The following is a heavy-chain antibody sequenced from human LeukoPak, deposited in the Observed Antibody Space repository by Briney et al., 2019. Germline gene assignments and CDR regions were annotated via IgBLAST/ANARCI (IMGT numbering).Heavy chain of an antibody. J-gene: IGHJ4*02. CDR3: AKVRGAVAITFLDY. CDR1: GFTFTTYA. CDR2: ISGRGGTT. V-gene: IGHV3-23*01. Sequence: GSLRLSCAASGFTFTTYAMSWVRQAPGKGLEWVSAISGRGGTTYYADSVKGRLTISRDNSKNTVSLQMNSLRAEDTAVYYCAKVRGAVAITFLDYWGQGTLVTVSS. D-gene: IGHD3-22*01.